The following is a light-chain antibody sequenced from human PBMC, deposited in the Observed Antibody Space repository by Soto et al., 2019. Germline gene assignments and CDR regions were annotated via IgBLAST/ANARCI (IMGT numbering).Light chain of an antibody. V-gene: IGKV3-15*01. CDR3: QQYNNWPALT. CDR1: QSVGYN. Sequence: ETVMTQSPATLSVSPGERATLSCRASQSVGYNLAWYQQKSGQAPRLLIYGASTRATGIPARFSDSGSGTEFTLTISSLQSEDFAVYYCQQYNNWPALTFGGGTKVEIK. CDR2: GAS. J-gene: IGKJ4*01.